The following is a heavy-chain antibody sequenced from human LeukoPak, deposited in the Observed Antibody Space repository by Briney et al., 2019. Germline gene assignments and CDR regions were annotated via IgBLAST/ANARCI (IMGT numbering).Heavy chain of an antibody. D-gene: IGHD2-15*01. CDR3: ARGVVATGFDY. Sequence: PSQTLPHTRAISGDSVSSNSAVWSWIRQSPSRDLEWLGMTYYRSKWYNDYAVSVKSRITVNPDTSKNQFSLQLNSVTPEDTAVYYCARGVVATGFDYWGQASLVGVSS. V-gene: IGHV6-1*01. CDR2: TYYRSKWYN. J-gene: IGHJ4*02. CDR1: GDSVSSNSAV.